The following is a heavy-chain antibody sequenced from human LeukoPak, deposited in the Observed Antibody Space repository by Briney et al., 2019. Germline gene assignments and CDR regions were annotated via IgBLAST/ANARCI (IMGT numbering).Heavy chain of an antibody. V-gene: IGHV3-30*03. CDR1: GFTFSSYG. CDR2: ISYDGSNK. Sequence: GGSLRLSCAASGFTFSSYGMHWVRQAPGKGLEWVAIISYDGSNKYYADSVQGRFTISRDNSKNTLYLQMNSLRAEDTAVYYCARDKGLVFDYWGQGTLVTASS. D-gene: IGHD3/OR15-3a*01. J-gene: IGHJ4*02. CDR3: ARDKGLVFDY.